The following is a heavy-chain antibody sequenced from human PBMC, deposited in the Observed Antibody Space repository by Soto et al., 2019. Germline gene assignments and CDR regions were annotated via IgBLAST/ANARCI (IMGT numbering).Heavy chain of an antibody. D-gene: IGHD3-22*01. CDR1: GDSFSNHY. CDR2: IFHSGIT. CDR3: ARDRYFYDSRGYYRTLDS. Sequence: PSETLSLTCTISGDSFSNHYWTWIRQSPGKGLEWIGYIFHSGITDYNPSVKSRVTISIDKSRNPFSLNLTSVTAADTAVYYCARDRYFYDSRGYYRTLDSWGQGTLVTVSS. J-gene: IGHJ5*01. V-gene: IGHV4-59*11.